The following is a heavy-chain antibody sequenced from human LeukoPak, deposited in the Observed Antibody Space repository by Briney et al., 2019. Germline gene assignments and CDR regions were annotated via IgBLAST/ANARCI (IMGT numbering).Heavy chain of an antibody. CDR1: GFTFSSYS. CDR2: ISSSSSYI. D-gene: IGHD3-10*01. Sequence: PGGSLRLSCAASGFTFSSYSMNWVRQAPGKGLEWVSSISSSSSYIYYADSVKGRFTISRDNAKNSLYLQMNSLRAEDTAVYYCAARLLWFGELLDNWFDPWGQGTLVTVSS. V-gene: IGHV3-21*04. CDR3: AARLLWFGELLDNWFDP. J-gene: IGHJ5*02.